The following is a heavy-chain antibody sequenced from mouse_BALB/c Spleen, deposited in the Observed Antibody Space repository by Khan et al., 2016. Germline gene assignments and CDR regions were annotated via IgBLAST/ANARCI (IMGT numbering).Heavy chain of an antibody. CDR2: INPDSSTI. Sequence: EVKLLESGGGLVQPGGSLKLSCAASGFDFSRYWMNWVRQAPGNGLEWIGEINPDSSTINYTPSLKDKFIISRDNAKHTLYMQMRTVRSEDTALYYCAKLYYYGCSDYWGQGTTLTVSS. V-gene: IGHV4-1*02. D-gene: IGHD1-1*01. CDR3: AKLYYYGCSDY. J-gene: IGHJ2*01. CDR1: GFDFSRYW.